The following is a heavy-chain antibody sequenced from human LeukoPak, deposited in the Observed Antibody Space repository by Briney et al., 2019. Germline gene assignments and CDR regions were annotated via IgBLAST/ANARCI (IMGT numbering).Heavy chain of an antibody. CDR1: GFTFSSYS. D-gene: IGHD3-16*01. J-gene: IGHJ3*02. CDR2: ISSSSSYI. CDR3: ARDLGELPTSDAFDI. Sequence: PGGSLRLSCAASGFTFSSYSMNWVRQAPGKGLEWVSSISSSSSYIYYADSVKGRFTISRDNAKNSLYLQMNSLRAEDTAVYYCARDLGELPTSDAFDIWGQGTMVTVSS. V-gene: IGHV3-21*01.